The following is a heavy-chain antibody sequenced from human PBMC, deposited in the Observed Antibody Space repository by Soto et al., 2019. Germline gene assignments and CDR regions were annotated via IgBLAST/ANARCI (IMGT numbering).Heavy chain of an antibody. J-gene: IGHJ6*02. CDR3: VRQGIGNLHGLVDV. CDR1: SGPTSSHN. Sequence: QVQLQQSGPGLVKPSETLSLTCSVSSGPTSSHNWGWIRQTPGRGLEWIGYVYSAGGTSYNPSLNSGVTISTDTSTNHISLSLTSVTAADTAVYYCVRQGIGNLHGLVDVWGQGTKVRVTS. CDR2: VYSAGGT. D-gene: IGHD1-1*01. V-gene: IGHV4-59*08.